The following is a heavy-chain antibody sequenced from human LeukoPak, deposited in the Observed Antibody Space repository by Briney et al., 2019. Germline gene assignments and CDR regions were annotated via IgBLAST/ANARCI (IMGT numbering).Heavy chain of an antibody. V-gene: IGHV3-20*04. Sequence: PGGSLRLSCAASGFTFDDNGMSWVRQAPGKGLEWVPGLNWNGGSTGYADSVKGRFTISRDNAKNSLYLQMNSLRVEDTALYYCATHSYYYGSGSYPHYLDYWGRGTLVTVSA. D-gene: IGHD3-10*01. CDR3: ATHSYYYGSGSYPHYLDY. CDR2: LNWNGGST. CDR1: GFTFDDNG. J-gene: IGHJ4*02.